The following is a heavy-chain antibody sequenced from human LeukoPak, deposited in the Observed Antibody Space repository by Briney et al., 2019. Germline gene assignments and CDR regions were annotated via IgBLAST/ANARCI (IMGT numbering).Heavy chain of an antibody. J-gene: IGHJ4*02. CDR1: GLTFSDYY. V-gene: IGHV3-11*01. Sequence: PGGSLRLSCEVSGLTFSDYYMTWIRQAPGKGLECISYITASGSDTYYADSVKRRVTVSRDNAQISLYLQTNSLRPDDTAVYYCAREDGYMHYFDNWGQGTLVTVSS. CDR2: ITASGSDT. D-gene: IGHD5-24*01. CDR3: AREDGYMHYFDN.